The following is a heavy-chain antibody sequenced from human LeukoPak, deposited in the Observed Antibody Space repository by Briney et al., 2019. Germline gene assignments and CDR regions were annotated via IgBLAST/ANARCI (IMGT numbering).Heavy chain of an antibody. CDR1: GFTFSSYA. Sequence: GGSLRLSCAASGFTFSSYAMHWVRQAPGKGLEWVAVISYDGSNKYYADSVKGRFTISRGNSKNTLYLQMNSLRAEDTAVYYCARDHVGNYYFDYWGQGTLVTVSS. D-gene: IGHD4-23*01. CDR2: ISYDGSNK. J-gene: IGHJ4*02. CDR3: ARDHVGNYYFDY. V-gene: IGHV3-30-3*01.